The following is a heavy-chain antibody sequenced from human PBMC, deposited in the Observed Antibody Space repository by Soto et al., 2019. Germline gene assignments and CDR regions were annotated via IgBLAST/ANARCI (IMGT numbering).Heavy chain of an antibody. CDR2: IIPIFATA. J-gene: IGHJ6*02. Sequence: ASVKVSCKASGGTFSNSAISWVRQAPGQGLEWMGGIIPIFATANYAQKFQGRVTITADGSASTAYMELNSLRSEDTAVYYCARRDVWFGELSGLSAYYYGMDVWGQGTTVTVSS. CDR3: ARRDVWFGELSGLSAYYYGMDV. CDR1: GGTFSNSA. V-gene: IGHV1-69*13. D-gene: IGHD3-10*01.